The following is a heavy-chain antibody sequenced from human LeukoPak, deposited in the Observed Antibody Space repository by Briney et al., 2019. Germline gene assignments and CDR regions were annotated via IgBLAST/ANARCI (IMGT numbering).Heavy chain of an antibody. D-gene: IGHD3-10*01. CDR1: GFTFSSYA. J-gene: IGHJ4*02. Sequence: GGSLRLSCAASGFTFSSYAMSWVRQAPGKGLEWVSAISGSGGSTYYADSVKGRFTISRDNSKNTLYLQMNSLRAEDTAVYYCAKDGLLWFGESQNDYWGQGTLVTVSS. V-gene: IGHV3-23*01. CDR3: AKDGLLWFGESQNDY. CDR2: ISGSGGST.